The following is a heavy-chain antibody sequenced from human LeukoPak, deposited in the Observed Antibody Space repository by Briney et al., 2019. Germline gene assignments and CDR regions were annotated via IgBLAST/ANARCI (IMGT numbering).Heavy chain of an antibody. CDR2: ISYDGSNK. D-gene: IGHD3-3*01. CDR1: GFTFSSYA. Sequence: GGSLRLSCAASGFTFSSYAMHWVRQAPGKGLEWVAVISYDGSNKYYADFVKGRFTISRDNSKNTLYLQMNGLRAEDTAVYYCARAESGYGLFDYWGQGTLVTVSS. J-gene: IGHJ4*02. CDR3: ARAESGYGLFDY. V-gene: IGHV3-30-3*01.